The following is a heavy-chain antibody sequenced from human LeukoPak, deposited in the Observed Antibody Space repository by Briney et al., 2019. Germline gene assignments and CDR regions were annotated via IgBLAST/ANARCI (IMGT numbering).Heavy chain of an antibody. Sequence: PSETLSLTCAVYGGSFSGYYWSWIRQPPGKGLEWIGGINHSGSTNYNPSLKSRVTISVDTSKNQFSLKLSSVTAADTAVYYCARIKRYYYDSSGPYYFDYWGQGTLVTVSS. D-gene: IGHD3-22*01. CDR3: ARIKRYYYDSSGPYYFDY. CDR2: INHSGST. J-gene: IGHJ4*02. CDR1: GGSFSGYY. V-gene: IGHV4-34*01.